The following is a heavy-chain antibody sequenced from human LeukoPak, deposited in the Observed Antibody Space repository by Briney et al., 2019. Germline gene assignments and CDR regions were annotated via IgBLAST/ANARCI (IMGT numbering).Heavy chain of an antibody. CDR1: GFTFTTYA. D-gene: IGHD2-2*01. CDR3: AKEYRAGFDP. J-gene: IGHJ5*02. Sequence: GGSLRLSCAASGFTFTTYAMTWVRQAPGKGLEWVSYISSSGSTIYYADSVKGRFTISRDNAKNSLYLQMNSLRAEDTAVYYCAKEYRAGFDPWGQGTLVTVSS. V-gene: IGHV3-48*04. CDR2: ISSSGSTI.